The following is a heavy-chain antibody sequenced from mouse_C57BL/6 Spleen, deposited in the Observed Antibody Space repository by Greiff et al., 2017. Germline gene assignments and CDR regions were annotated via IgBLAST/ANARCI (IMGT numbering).Heavy chain of an antibody. CDR2: ILPGSGST. Sequence: VQVVESGAELMKPGASVKLSCKATGYTFTGYWIEWVKQRPGHGLEWIGEILPGSGSTNYNEKIKGKATLTADPSSNNAYMQLSHLTTENSAIYYCARRGGGTRAMDYWGQGTSVTVSS. J-gene: IGHJ4*01. V-gene: IGHV1-9*01. CDR1: GYTFTGYW. D-gene: IGHD3-3*01. CDR3: ARRGGGTRAMDY.